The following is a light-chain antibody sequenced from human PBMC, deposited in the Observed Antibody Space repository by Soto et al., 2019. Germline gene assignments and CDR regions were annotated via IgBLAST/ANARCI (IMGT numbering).Light chain of an antibody. J-gene: IGKJ1*01. CDR2: GAS. V-gene: IGKV3-20*01. CDR3: QSYDTSPT. CDR1: QSVTNNY. Sequence: EIVLTQSPCTLSLSAGERATLSCRASQSVTNNYLAWYQQKLGQAPTVLIYGASSRATDIPDRFSGSGSGTDFTLTISRLEPEDFAMYYCQSYDTSPTFGQGTKVEIK.